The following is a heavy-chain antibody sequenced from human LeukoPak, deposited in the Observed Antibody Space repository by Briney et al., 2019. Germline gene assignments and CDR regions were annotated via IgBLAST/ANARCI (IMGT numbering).Heavy chain of an antibody. D-gene: IGHD6-6*01. J-gene: IGHJ4*02. CDR2: INAGNGNT. V-gene: IGHV1-3*03. CDR1: GYTFTSYA. CDR3: ARVPKEYSSSSVGRGGAY. Sequence: ASVKVSCKASGYTFTSYAMHWVRQAPGQRLEWMGWINAGNGNTKYSQEFQGRVTITRDTSASTAYMELSSLRSEDMAVYYCARVPKEYSSSSVGRGGAYWGQGTLVTVSS.